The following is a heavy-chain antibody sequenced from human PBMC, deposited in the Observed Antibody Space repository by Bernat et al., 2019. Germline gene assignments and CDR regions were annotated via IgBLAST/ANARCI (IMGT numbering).Heavy chain of an antibody. D-gene: IGHD3-16*02. V-gene: IGHV3-48*02. CDR3: AGPWGEFSLLNY. CDR2: IGSSDTTI. CDR1: GFTFSTYS. J-gene: IGHJ4*02. Sequence: EVQLVESGGDLVQPGGSLRLSCAASGFTFSTYSMNWVRQAPGKGLEWVSYIGSSDTTIYYAESVKGGFTISRDNAKNSLYLQMNSLRDEETAVYYCAGPWGEFSLLNYWGQGILVTVSS.